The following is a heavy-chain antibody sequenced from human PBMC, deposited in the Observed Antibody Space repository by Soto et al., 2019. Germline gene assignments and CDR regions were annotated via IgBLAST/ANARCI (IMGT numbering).Heavy chain of an antibody. Sequence: SETRSLTCTVSGGSISSSRYYWGWIRQPPGKGLEWIGSIYYSGSTYYNPSLKSRVTISVDTSKNQFSLKLSSVTAADTAVYYCARRLYYDSSGFEGGGMDVWGQGTTVT. CDR2: IYYSGST. CDR3: ARRLYYDSSGFEGGGMDV. D-gene: IGHD3-22*01. CDR1: GGSISSSRYY. V-gene: IGHV4-39*01. J-gene: IGHJ6*02.